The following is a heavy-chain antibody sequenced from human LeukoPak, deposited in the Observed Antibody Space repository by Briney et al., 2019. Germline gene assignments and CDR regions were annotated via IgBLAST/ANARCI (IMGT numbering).Heavy chain of an antibody. J-gene: IGHJ4*02. CDR1: GFTFSSYW. Sequence: GGSLRLSCAASGFTFSSYWMIWVRQAPGKGLEWVANINRDGSEKNYVDSVNGRFTISRDNAKNSLYLQLDSLRAEDTAVYYCVRDRYHYGSRGHPRFDSWGQGTLVIVSS. CDR2: INRDGSEK. CDR3: VRDRYHYGSRGHPRFDS. D-gene: IGHD3-22*01. V-gene: IGHV3-7*01.